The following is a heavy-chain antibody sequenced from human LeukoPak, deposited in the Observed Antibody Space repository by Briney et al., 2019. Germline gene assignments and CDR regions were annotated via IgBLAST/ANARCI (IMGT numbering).Heavy chain of an antibody. J-gene: IGHJ3*02. V-gene: IGHV4-34*01. D-gene: IGHD4-17*01. CDR3: ARRSLDYGDYEGAFDI. CDR1: GGSFSGYY. CDR2: INHSGST. Sequence: SETLSLTCAVYGGSFSGYYWSWIRQPPGKGLEWIGEINHSGSTNYNPSLKSRVTISVDTSKNQFSLKLSSVTAADTAVYYCARRSLDYGDYEGAFDIWGQGTMVTVSS.